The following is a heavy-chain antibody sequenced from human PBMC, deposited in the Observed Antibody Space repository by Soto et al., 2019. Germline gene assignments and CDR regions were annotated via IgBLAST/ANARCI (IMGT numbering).Heavy chain of an antibody. CDR1: GFTFSSYE. Sequence: GGSLRLSCAASGFTFSSYEMNWVRQAPGKGLEWVSYISSSGSTIYYADSVKGRFTISRDNAKNSLYLQMNSLRAEDTAVYYCARVSVTTRFDYWGQGTLVTVSS. D-gene: IGHD4-17*01. J-gene: IGHJ4*02. V-gene: IGHV3-48*03. CDR3: ARVSVTTRFDY. CDR2: ISSSGSTI.